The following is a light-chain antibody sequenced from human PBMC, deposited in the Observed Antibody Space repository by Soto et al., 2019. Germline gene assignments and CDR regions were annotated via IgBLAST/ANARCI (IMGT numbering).Light chain of an antibody. V-gene: IGLV2-14*03. CDR3: SSYTSSSTPLV. CDR2: DVG. J-gene: IGLJ3*02. CDR1: SSDVGGYNY. Sequence: QSALTQPASVSGSPGQSTTISCTGTSSDVGGYNYVSWYQHHPGKAPKLMIYDVGNRPSGVSNRFAGSKSGNTASLTISGLQAEDEADYYCSSYTSSSTPLVFGGGTKLTVL.